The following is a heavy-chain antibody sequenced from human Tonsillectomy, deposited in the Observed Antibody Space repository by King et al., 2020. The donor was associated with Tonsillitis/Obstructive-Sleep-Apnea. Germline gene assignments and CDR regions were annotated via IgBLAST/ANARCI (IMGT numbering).Heavy chain of an antibody. Sequence: QLVQSGAEVKKPGSSVKVSCKASGGIFSSYAINWVRQAPGQGLAWMGGIFPMFGIVNYAQKFQGRVTITADKSTSTAYMELRSLTSEDTAVYYCARPALPDILTGYYDCWGRGTLVTVSS. CDR2: IFPMFGIV. J-gene: IGHJ4*02. D-gene: IGHD3-9*01. CDR3: ARPALPDILTGYYDC. CDR1: GGIFSSYA. V-gene: IGHV1-69*10.